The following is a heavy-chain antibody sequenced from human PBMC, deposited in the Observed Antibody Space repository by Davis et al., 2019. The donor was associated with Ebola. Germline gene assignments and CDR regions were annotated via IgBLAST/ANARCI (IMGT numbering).Heavy chain of an antibody. Sequence: GESLKISCAASGFTFSSYAMHWVRQAPGKGLEWVAVISYDGSNKYYADSVKGRFTISRDNSKNTLYLQMNSLRAEDTAVYYCARFYSGNYFDYWGQGTLVTVSS. J-gene: IGHJ4*02. CDR1: GFTFSSYA. CDR2: ISYDGSNK. CDR3: ARFYSGNYFDY. V-gene: IGHV3-30-3*01. D-gene: IGHD1-26*01.